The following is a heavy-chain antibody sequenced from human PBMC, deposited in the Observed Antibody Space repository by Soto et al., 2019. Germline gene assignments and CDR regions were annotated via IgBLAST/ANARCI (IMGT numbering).Heavy chain of an antibody. Sequence: GGSLRLSCAASGFTFSNAWMSWVRQAPGKGLEWVGRIKSKTDGGTTDYAAPVKGRFTISREDSKNTLYLQMNSLKTEDTAVYYCTTEADFWSGFSYYYYMDVWGKGTTVTVSS. CDR1: GFTFSNAW. V-gene: IGHV3-15*01. CDR3: TTEADFWSGFSYYYYMDV. J-gene: IGHJ6*03. D-gene: IGHD3-3*01. CDR2: IKSKTDGGTT.